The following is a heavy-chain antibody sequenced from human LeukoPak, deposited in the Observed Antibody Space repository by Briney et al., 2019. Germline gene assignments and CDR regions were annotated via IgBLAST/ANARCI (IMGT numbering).Heavy chain of an antibody. CDR1: GYTFTGYY. D-gene: IGHD5-12*01. CDR3: ARGAGYEAMRCVDY. CDR2: INPNSGGT. Sequence: ASVKVSCKASGYTFTGYYMHWVRQAPGQGLEWIGWINPNSGGTNYAQKFQGRVTMTRDTSISTAYMELSRLRSDDTAVYYCARGAGYEAMRCVDYWGQGTLVTVSS. J-gene: IGHJ4*02. V-gene: IGHV1-2*02.